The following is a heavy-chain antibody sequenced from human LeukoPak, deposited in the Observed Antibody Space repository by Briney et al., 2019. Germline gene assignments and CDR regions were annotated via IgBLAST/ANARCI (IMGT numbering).Heavy chain of an antibody. CDR2: IWYDGSNK. Sequence: PGGSLRLSCAASGFTFSSYGMHWVRQAPGKGLEWVAVIWYDGSNKYYADSVKGRFTISRDNSKNTLYLQLNSLRAEDTAVYYCARSCGGDCSARQDAFDIWGQGTMVTVSS. V-gene: IGHV3-33*01. CDR1: GFTFSSYG. J-gene: IGHJ3*02. CDR3: ARSCGGDCSARQDAFDI. D-gene: IGHD2-21*02.